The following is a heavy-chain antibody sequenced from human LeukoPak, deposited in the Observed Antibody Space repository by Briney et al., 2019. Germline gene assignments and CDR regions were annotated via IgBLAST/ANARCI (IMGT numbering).Heavy chain of an antibody. Sequence: SETLSLTCTVSGGSINSTSNYWGWIRQPPGKGLEWIGSIYYSGSTSYNPSLKSRVTISVDKSKNQFSLKLSSVTAADTAVYYCARAQQLAYYFDYWGQGTLVTVSS. CDR2: IYYSGST. J-gene: IGHJ4*02. D-gene: IGHD6-13*01. V-gene: IGHV4-39*07. CDR3: ARAQQLAYYFDY. CDR1: GGSINSTSNY.